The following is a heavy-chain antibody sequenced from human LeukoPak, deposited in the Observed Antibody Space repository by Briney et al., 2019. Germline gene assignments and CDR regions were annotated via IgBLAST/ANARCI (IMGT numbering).Heavy chain of an antibody. V-gene: IGHV4-39*07. CDR1: GGSISSSSYY. D-gene: IGHD3-10*01. CDR2: IYYSGST. Sequence: SETLSLTCTVSGGSISSSSYYWGWIRQPPGKGLEWIGSIYYSGSTYYNPSLKSRVTISVDTSKNQFSLKLSSVTAADTAVYYCASRGSGNLDYWGQGTLVTVSS. J-gene: IGHJ4*02. CDR3: ASRGSGNLDY.